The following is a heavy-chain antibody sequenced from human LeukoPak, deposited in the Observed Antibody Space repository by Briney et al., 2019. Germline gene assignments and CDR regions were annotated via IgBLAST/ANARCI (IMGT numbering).Heavy chain of an antibody. D-gene: IGHD3-3*01. V-gene: IGHV1-3*01. Sequence: ASVKVSCKASGYTFTSYAMHWVRPAPGQRLEWMGWINAGNGNTKYSQKFQGRVTITRDTSASTAYMELSSLRSEDTAVYYCARAHDYDFWSGYSMYYFDYWGQGTLVTVSS. J-gene: IGHJ4*02. CDR3: ARAHDYDFWSGYSMYYFDY. CDR1: GYTFTSYA. CDR2: INAGNGNT.